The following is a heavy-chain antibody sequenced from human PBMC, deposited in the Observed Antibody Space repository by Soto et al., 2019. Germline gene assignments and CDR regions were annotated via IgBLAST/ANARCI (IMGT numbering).Heavy chain of an antibody. D-gene: IGHD6-19*01. CDR3: ARSFGWYAIDQ. CDR2: IHHSGST. J-gene: IGHJ4*02. Sequence: QMQLQESGPGLVKPSETLSLTCAVSSASIISEQRWSWVRQPPGKGLEWIGEIHHSGSTNNNPSLRSRVTMSVDKSNNQFSLNLHSVTAADTAVYYCARSFGWYAIDQWGQGTLVIVSS. CDR1: SASIISEQR. V-gene: IGHV4-4*02.